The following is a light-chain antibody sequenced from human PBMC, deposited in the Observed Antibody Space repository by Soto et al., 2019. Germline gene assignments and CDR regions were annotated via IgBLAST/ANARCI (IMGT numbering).Light chain of an antibody. V-gene: IGLV2-14*01. CDR3: SSYTSSTTWV. CDR1: NSDVGGYNY. Sequence: QSALTQPASVSGSPGQSIAISCTGTNSDVGGYNYVSWYQHHPGKAPKLIIYEVSNRPSGVSNRFSGSKSGNTASLTISGLQAEDEADYYCSSYTSSTTWVFCGGTKLTVL. CDR2: EVS. J-gene: IGLJ3*02.